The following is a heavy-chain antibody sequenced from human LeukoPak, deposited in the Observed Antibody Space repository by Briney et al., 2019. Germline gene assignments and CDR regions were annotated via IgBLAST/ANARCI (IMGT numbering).Heavy chain of an antibody. V-gene: IGHV1-18*01. CDR2: ISAYNGNT. CDR3: AREGRRDGYNFPSDI. Sequence: ASVKVSFKASGYTFTSYGISWVRQAPGQGLEWMGWISAYNGNTNYAQKLQGRVTMTTDTSTSTAYMELRSLRSDDTAVYYCAREGRRDGYNFPSDIWGQGTMVTVSS. J-gene: IGHJ3*02. CDR1: GYTFTSYG. D-gene: IGHD5-24*01.